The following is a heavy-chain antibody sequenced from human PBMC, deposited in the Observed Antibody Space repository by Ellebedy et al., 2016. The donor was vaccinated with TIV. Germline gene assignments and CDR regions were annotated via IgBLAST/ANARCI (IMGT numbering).Heavy chain of an antibody. J-gene: IGHJ4*02. Sequence: GESLKISCAASGFAFSSYGMHWVRQAPGKGLEWVAVISYDGSNKYYADSVKGRFTISRDNSKNTLYLQMNSLRAEDTAVYYGAKEDYGSGSYLFDYWGQGTLVTVSS. CDR3: AKEDYGSGSYLFDY. CDR1: GFAFSSYG. D-gene: IGHD3-10*01. CDR2: ISYDGSNK. V-gene: IGHV3-30*18.